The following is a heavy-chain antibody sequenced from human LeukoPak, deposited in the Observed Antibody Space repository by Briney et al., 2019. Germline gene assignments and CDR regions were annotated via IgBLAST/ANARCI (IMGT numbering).Heavy chain of an antibody. CDR2: ISYDGSNK. CDR1: GFTFSSYG. V-gene: IGHV3-30*18. Sequence: PGGSLRLSCAASGFTFSSYGMHWVRQAPGKGLEWVAVISYDGSNKYYADSVKGRFTISRDNSKNTLYLQMNSLRAEDTAVYYCAKDRAPPHYYSGSGSYDGMDVWGQGTTVTVSS. J-gene: IGHJ6*02. D-gene: IGHD3-10*01. CDR3: AKDRAPPHYYSGSGSYDGMDV.